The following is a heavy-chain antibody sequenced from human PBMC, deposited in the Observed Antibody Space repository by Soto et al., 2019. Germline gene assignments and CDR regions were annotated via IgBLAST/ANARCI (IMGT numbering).Heavy chain of an antibody. CDR3: ARGIWERSSGWYYFDS. V-gene: IGHV1-3*01. CDR1: GYNFANYA. Sequence: QVQLVQSGADVQKTGASVRISCKASGYNFANYAVNWVRQAPGQSLEWMGWVNAGNGHTKYSEKLQGRVTITRDASANTAYMELSSLRSEDTALYFCARGIWERSSGWYYFDSWGQGTRVTVSS. D-gene: IGHD6-19*01. CDR2: VNAGNGHT. J-gene: IGHJ4*02.